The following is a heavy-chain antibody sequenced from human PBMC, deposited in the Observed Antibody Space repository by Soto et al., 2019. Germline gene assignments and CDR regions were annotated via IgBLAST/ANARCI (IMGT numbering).Heavy chain of an antibody. CDR2: ISYDGSNK. Sequence: GGSLRLSCAASGFTFSSYAMHWVRQAPGKGLEWVAVISYDGSNKYYADSVKGRFTISRDNSKNTLYLQMNSLRAEDTAVYYCARDKLPPEQWMPSYADEWGQGTLVIVSS. J-gene: IGHJ4*02. CDR3: ARDKLPPEQWMPSYADE. V-gene: IGHV3-30-3*01. CDR1: GFTFSSYA. D-gene: IGHD6-19*01.